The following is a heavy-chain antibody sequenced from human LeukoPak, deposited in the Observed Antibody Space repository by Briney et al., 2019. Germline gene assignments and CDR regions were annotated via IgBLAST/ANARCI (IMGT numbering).Heavy chain of an antibody. D-gene: IGHD6-13*01. CDR1: GFTFSSYS. V-gene: IGHV3-21*01. J-gene: IGHJ4*02. CDR3: ARGLYSSGWSQADY. CDR2: ISSSSSYI. Sequence: PGGSLRLSCAASGFTFSSYSMNWVRQAPGKGLEWVSSISSSSSYIYYADSVKGRFTISRDNAKNSLYLQMNSLRAEDTAVYYCARGLYSSGWSQADYWGQGTLVTVSS.